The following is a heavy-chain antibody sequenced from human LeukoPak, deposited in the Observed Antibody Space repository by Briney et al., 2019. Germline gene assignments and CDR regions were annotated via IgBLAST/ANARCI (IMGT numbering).Heavy chain of an antibody. D-gene: IGHD5-18*01. V-gene: IGHV3-30*03. Sequence: PGGSLRLSCAASGFTISTYGMHWVRQAPGKGLEWVALISYDGSDKYYADSVKGRFTISRDNSKNTLYLQMNSLRAEDTAVYYCARDGYNSGYLKALDYWGQGTLLTVSS. CDR3: ARDGYNSGYLKALDY. J-gene: IGHJ4*02. CDR2: ISYDGSDK. CDR1: GFTISTYG.